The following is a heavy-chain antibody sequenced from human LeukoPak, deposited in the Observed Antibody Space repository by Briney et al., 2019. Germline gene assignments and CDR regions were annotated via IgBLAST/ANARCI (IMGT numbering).Heavy chain of an antibody. V-gene: IGHV3-23*01. CDR2: ISGSGDST. J-gene: IGHJ4*02. CDR1: GFTLRDFA. D-gene: IGHD3-3*01. CDR3: AKGGWDFWSGYSSFDY. Sequence: PGGSLRLSCAASGFTLRDFAMSWVRQAPGQGLEWVSAISGSGDSTYYADSVKGRFTFSRDNSQNTLYLQMNSLRAEDTAIYYCAKGGWDFWSGYSSFDYWGQGTLVTVSS.